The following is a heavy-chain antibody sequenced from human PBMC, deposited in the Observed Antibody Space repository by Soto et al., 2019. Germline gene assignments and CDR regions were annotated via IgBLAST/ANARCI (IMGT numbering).Heavy chain of an antibody. D-gene: IGHD6-6*01. CDR3: ARGIYSTSSFFDS. J-gene: IGHJ4*02. CDR2: IYYSGNT. V-gene: IGHV4-30-4*01. CDR1: GDSISTADYY. Sequence: SETLSLTCTVSGDSISTADYYWNWIRQPPGKGLEWIGYIYYSGNTYYIPSLKSRVTISVDTSKNQISLKLNSVTAADTAVYYCARGIYSTSSFFDSWGQGTLVTVSS.